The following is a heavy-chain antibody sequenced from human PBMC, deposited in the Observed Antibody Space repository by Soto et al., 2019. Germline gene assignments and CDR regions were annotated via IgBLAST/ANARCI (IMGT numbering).Heavy chain of an antibody. Sequence: SETLSLTCTVSGGSISSYYWSWIRRPPGKGLEWIGYIYYSGSTNYNPSLKSRVTISVDTSKNQFSLKLSSVTAADTAVYYCARESGDIVVVPAAMLSYYYYYMDVWGKGTTVTVSS. CDR3: ARESGDIVVVPAAMLSYYYYYMDV. CDR1: GGSISSYY. CDR2: IYYSGST. V-gene: IGHV4-59*01. J-gene: IGHJ6*03. D-gene: IGHD2-2*01.